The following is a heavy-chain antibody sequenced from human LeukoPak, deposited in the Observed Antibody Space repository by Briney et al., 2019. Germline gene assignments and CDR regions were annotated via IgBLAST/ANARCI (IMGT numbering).Heavy chain of an antibody. D-gene: IGHD1-7*01. CDR3: ARIVNWNCFYFDY. J-gene: IGHJ4*02. Sequence: GGSLRLSCAASGFTFSYYAMSWVRQPPGQGLEWVSGISSAAGSTSYADSVKGRFTISRDNSKNTLYLLMNSLRGEDTAVYYCARIVNWNCFYFDYWGQGSLVTASS. CDR1: GFTFSYYA. V-gene: IGHV3-23*01. CDR2: ISSAAGST.